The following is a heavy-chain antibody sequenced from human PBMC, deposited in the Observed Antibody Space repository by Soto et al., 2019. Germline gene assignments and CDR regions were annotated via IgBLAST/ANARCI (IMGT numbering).Heavy chain of an antibody. CDR3: ARIRYDFWSGYKAGGYNYMDV. D-gene: IGHD3-3*01. Sequence: GPTQVNPKQTLTLTSTFSGFSLSTSGICVSWIRHPPGKALQWLARIDWDDDKYYSTSLKTRLTISKDTSKNQVVLTMTNMDPVDTATYYCARIRYDFWSGYKAGGYNYMDVWGKGTTVTVSS. J-gene: IGHJ6*03. CDR1: GFSLSTSGIC. CDR2: IDWDDDK. V-gene: IGHV2-70*11.